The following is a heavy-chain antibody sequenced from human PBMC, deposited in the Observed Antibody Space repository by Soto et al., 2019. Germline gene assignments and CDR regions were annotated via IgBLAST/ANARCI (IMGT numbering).Heavy chain of an antibody. CDR2: ISYDGSNK. Sequence: GGSLRLSCAASGFTFSSYGMHWVRQAPGKGLEWVAVISYDGSNKYYADSVKGRFTISRDNSKNTLYLQMNSLRAEDTAVYYCAKDWGDCSSTRCYVQPLDLWGQGTLVTVSS. V-gene: IGHV3-30*18. J-gene: IGHJ5*02. CDR3: AKDWGDCSSTRCYVQPLDL. CDR1: GFTFSSYG. D-gene: IGHD2-2*01.